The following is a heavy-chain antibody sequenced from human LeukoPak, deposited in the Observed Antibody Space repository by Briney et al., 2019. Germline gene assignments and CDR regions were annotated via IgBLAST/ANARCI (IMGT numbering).Heavy chain of an antibody. CDR3: ARNGFGELKNWFDP. D-gene: IGHD3-10*01. J-gene: IGHJ5*02. Sequence: SVKVSCKASGGTFSSDAISWVRQAPGQGLEWMGGIIPIFGSANYAQKFQGRVTITADESTSTAYMELSSLRSEDTAVYYCARNGFGELKNWFDPWGQGTLVTVSS. CDR1: GGTFSSDA. CDR2: IIPIFGSA. V-gene: IGHV1-69*13.